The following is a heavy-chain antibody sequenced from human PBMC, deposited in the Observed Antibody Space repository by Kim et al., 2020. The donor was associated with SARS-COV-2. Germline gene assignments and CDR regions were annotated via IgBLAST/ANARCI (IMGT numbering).Heavy chain of an antibody. CDR2: I. V-gene: IGHV3-48*02. CDR3: VVGLRTILSSV. D-gene: IGHD3-10*02. J-gene: IGHJ1*01. Sequence: IDYADSVKGRFIISRDNAKNSLYLQMNSLRDEDTGLYYCVVGLRTILSSVWGQGTLVTVSS.